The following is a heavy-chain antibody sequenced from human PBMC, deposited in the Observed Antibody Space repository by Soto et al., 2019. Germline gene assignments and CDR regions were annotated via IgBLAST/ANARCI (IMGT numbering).Heavy chain of an antibody. CDR2: INSDGSRT. V-gene: IGHV3-74*01. CDR1: GFTFSRYW. J-gene: IGHJ4*02. CDR3: ARGDGDYYDGNGYLGRH. Sequence: EVQLVESGGGIVQPGGSLRLSCAASGFTFSRYWMHWVRQAQGKGLVWVSRINSDGSRTSYADSAKGRFTISRDNAKNTVYLQMNIRRAEDTAVYYCARGDGDYYDGNGYLGRHWGQGTLVTVSS. D-gene: IGHD3-22*01.